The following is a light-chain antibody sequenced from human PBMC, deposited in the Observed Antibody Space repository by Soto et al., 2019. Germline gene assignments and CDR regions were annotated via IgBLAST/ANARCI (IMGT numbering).Light chain of an antibody. CDR2: SAS. V-gene: IGKV1-27*01. CDR1: QSISNI. Sequence: EMLMTQSPSTLSASVGERATITCRASQSISNILAWYQQKPGQVPKLLIYSASTRDTGIPSRFSGSGSGTEFTLTISSLEPEDVAAYYCQKYNNSPLTFGGGTKVDIK. J-gene: IGKJ4*01. CDR3: QKYNNSPLT.